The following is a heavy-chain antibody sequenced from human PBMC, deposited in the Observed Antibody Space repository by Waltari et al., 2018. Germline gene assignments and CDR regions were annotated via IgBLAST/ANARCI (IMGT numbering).Heavy chain of an antibody. CDR3: ARDNWGPAY. V-gene: IGHV3-74*01. D-gene: IGHD7-27*01. CDR1: GLTLGSVW. CDR2: IKSDGSDS. Sequence: EVQLVESGGGLVQPGGSLRLSCAASGLTLGSVWMHWVRQAPGKGPVWVSRIKSDGSDSDYAHSVKGRFTISLDNDKDTLYLQMNSLRAEDTAVYYCARDNWGPAYWGQGTLVTVPS. J-gene: IGHJ4*02.